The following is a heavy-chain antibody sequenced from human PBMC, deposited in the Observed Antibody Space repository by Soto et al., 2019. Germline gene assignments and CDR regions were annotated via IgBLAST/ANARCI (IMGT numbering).Heavy chain of an antibody. Sequence: SVKVSCKASGFTFTSSAVQWVRQARGQRLEWIGWIIVYSGNTNYAQKFQDRVTMTTDTSTSTAYMELRSLRSDDTAVYYCARFSPWIQLWFDYWGQGTLVTVSS. V-gene: IGHV1-58*01. CDR1: GFTFTSSA. D-gene: IGHD5-18*01. CDR2: IIVYSGNT. CDR3: ARFSPWIQLWFDY. J-gene: IGHJ4*02.